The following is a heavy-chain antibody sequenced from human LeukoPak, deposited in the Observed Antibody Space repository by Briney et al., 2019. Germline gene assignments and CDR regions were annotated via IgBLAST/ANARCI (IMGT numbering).Heavy chain of an antibody. D-gene: IGHD2-8*01. CDR2: INSDGRSI. Sequence: PGGSLRLSRAASGFTFSSYWMHWVRQGPEKGLVWVSRINSDGRSIAYADSVQGRFTISRDNAKSTLYLQMNSLRAEDTAVYYCLRCTNTNCFDYWGQGTLVTVSS. J-gene: IGHJ4*02. CDR1: GFTFSSYW. CDR3: LRCTNTNCFDY. V-gene: IGHV3-74*01.